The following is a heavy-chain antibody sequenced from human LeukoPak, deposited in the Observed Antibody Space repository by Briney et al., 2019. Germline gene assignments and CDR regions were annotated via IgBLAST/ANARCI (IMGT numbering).Heavy chain of an antibody. CDR2: ISYDGTNK. J-gene: IGHJ4*02. Sequence: GRSLRLSCTATRFTFSTFTMHWVRQAPGKGLEWVSLISYDGTNKSYADSLRGRFTISRDNSKNTLYLQMNSLGAEDTAVYYCARGGDGYNLGFYWGQGTLVTVSS. V-gene: IGHV3-30*14. CDR3: ARGGDGYNLGFY. D-gene: IGHD5-24*01. CDR1: RFTFSTFT.